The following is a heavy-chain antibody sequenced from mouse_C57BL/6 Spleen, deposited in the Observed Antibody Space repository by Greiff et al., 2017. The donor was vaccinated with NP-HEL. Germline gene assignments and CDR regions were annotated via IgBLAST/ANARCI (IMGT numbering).Heavy chain of an antibody. CDR3: ARSPTTVVATDY. D-gene: IGHD1-1*01. CDR2: IYPRSGNT. V-gene: IGHV1-81*01. CDR1: GYTFTSYG. J-gene: IGHJ2*01. Sequence: SGAELARPGASVKLSCKASGYTFTSYGISWVKQRTGQGLEWIGEIYPRSGNTYYNEKFKGKATLTADKSSSTAYMELRSLTSEDSAVYFCARSPTTVVATDYWGQGTTLTVSS.